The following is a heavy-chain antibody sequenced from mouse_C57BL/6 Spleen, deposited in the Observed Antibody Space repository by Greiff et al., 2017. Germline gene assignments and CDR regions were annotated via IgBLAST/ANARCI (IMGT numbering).Heavy chain of an antibody. CDR2: INPYNGGT. Sequence: VQLQQSGPVLVKPGASVKMSCKASGYTFTDYYMNWVKQSHGKSLEWIGVINPYNGGTSYNQKFKGKATLTVDKSSSTAYMELNSLTSEDSAVYYCARGGPMDYDAMDYWGQGTSVTVSS. J-gene: IGHJ4*01. V-gene: IGHV1-19*01. D-gene: IGHD6-5*01. CDR1: GYTFTDYY. CDR3: ARGGPMDYDAMDY.